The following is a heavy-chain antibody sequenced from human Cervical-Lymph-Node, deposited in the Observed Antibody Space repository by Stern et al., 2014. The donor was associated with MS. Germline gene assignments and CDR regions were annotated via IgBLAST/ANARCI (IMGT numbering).Heavy chain of an antibody. CDR2: IYGDDDK. V-gene: IGHV2-5*02. CDR3: AHGVVITNSFDY. J-gene: IGHJ4*02. Sequence: QIPLKESGPTLVKPTQTLTLTCTFSGFSLSTSGVGVGWIRQPPGKALEWLALIYGDDDKRYSPSLKSRLTTTKDTTKNQVVLTKTNMDPVDTATYYCAHGVVITNSFDYWGQGTLVTVSS. D-gene: IGHD3-22*01. CDR1: GFSLSTSGVG.